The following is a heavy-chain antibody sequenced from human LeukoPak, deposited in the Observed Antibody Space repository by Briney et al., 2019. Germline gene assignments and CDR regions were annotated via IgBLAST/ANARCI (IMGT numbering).Heavy chain of an antibody. CDR3: AKDHSSSWYVFGH. CDR1: GFTFSSYA. CDR2: ISGSGGST. Sequence: GGSLRLSCAASGFTFSSYAMSWVRQAPGKGLEWVSAISGSGGSTYYADSVKGRFTISRDNSRNTLYLQMNSLRAEDTAVYYCAKDHSSSWYVFGHWGQGTLVTVSS. D-gene: IGHD6-13*01. J-gene: IGHJ4*02. V-gene: IGHV3-23*01.